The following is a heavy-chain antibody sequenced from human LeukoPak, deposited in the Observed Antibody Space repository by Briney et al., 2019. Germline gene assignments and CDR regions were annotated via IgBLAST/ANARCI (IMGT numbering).Heavy chain of an antibody. CDR1: GGSFSGYY. CDR2: INHSGST. Sequence: SETLSLTCAVYGGSFSGYYWSWIRQPPGKGLEWIGEINHSGSTNYNPSLKSRVTISGDTSKNQFSLKLSSVTAADTAVYYCARARYCSSTSCYYNWFDPWGQGTLVTVSS. CDR3: ARARYCSSTSCYYNWFDP. V-gene: IGHV4-34*01. J-gene: IGHJ5*02. D-gene: IGHD2-2*01.